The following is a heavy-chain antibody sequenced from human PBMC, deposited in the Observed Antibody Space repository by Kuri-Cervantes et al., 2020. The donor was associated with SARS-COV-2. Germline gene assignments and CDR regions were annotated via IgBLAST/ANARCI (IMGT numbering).Heavy chain of an antibody. CDR3: ANPTGHYYYGMDV. CDR1: RFTFSHYG. Sequence: GGSLRLSCAASRFTFSHYGVRWVRQAPGKGLEWVSAISGSGGSTYYADSVKGRFTIPRDNSKNTLYLQMNSLRAEDTAVYYCANPTGHYYYGMDVWGQGTTVTVSS. J-gene: IGHJ6*02. CDR2: ISGSGGST. V-gene: IGHV3-23*01.